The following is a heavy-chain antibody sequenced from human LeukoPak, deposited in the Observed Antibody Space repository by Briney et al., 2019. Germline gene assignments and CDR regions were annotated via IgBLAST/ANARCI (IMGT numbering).Heavy chain of an antibody. CDR2: IRHDVVSK. D-gene: IGHD1-20*01. J-gene: IGHJ1*01. CDR3: VKDPYNWNLFEN. V-gene: IGHV3-30*02. Sequence: GGSLRLSCAASGFSFSSHGMHWVRQAPGKGLEWVALIRHDVVSKFYSDSVVGRFTISRDNSKNILYLQMDSLRPEDTGVYYCVKDPYNWNLFENWGQGTLVTVSS. CDR1: GFSFSSHG.